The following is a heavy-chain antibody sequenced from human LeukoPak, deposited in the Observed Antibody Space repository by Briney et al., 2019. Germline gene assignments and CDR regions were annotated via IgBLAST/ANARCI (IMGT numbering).Heavy chain of an antibody. V-gene: IGHV3-23*01. CDR1: GFILSIYA. CDR2: FSGSAETP. J-gene: IGHJ3*02. D-gene: IGHD6-13*01. Sequence: PGGSLRLSCAASGFILSIYAMSCVRQAPGKGLEWVSAFSGSAETPYYADSVKGRFTISRDNSKNTLYLQINSLRAEDTAGYYCAKASVSSNWSPRFDAFDIWGQGTMVTVSS. CDR3: AKASVSSNWSPRFDAFDI.